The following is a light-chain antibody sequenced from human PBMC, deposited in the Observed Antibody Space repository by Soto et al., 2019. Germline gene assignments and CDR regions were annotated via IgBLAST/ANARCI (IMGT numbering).Light chain of an antibody. Sequence: ALTQPASVSGSPGQSIAISCTGTSSDVGGFNYVSWYQQHPGKAPKFMIYDVSSRPSGVSDRFSGSKSGNTASLTISGLQAEDEADYYCASYTTSSTYGFGTGTKVTVL. CDR1: SSDVGGFNY. CDR2: DVS. J-gene: IGLJ1*01. CDR3: ASYTTSSTYG. V-gene: IGLV2-14*03.